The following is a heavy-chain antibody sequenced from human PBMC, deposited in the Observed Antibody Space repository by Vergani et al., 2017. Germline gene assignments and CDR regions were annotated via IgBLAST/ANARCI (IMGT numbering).Heavy chain of an antibody. CDR3: ANDLSYSAACPHFDS. Sequence: QVHLVESGGGVVQPGRSLTLSCVASGFSFRGHGMHWVRQAPGKGLEWVAMISYDGDRRDYGDFAKGRFTISRDSSKTVYLQMNSLRVEDTAMYFCANDLSYSAACPHFDSRGQGTLVTVSS. CDR1: GFSFRGHG. V-gene: IGHV3-30*18. J-gene: IGHJ4*02. CDR2: ISYDGDRR. D-gene: IGHD4-11*01.